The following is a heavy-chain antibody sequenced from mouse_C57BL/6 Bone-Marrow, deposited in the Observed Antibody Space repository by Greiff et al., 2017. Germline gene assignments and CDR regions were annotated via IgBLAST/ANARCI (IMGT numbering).Heavy chain of an antibody. Sequence: EVQRVESGGGLVRPGGSLKLSCAASGFNFSDYGMHWVRQAPEQGLEWVAYISSGSSTIYYAATVQGRFTISRNTAKNTRFLHMTSLRSDNTAKYYCTRDSKETFDDWGQGTTLTVSS. CDR1: GFNFSDYG. J-gene: IGHJ2*01. V-gene: IGHV5-17*01. CDR2: ISSGSSTI. CDR3: TRDSKETFDD. D-gene: IGHD2-5*01.